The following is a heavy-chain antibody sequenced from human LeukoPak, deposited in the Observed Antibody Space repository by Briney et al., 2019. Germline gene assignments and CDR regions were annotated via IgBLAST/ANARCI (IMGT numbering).Heavy chain of an antibody. CDR3: ASTYMVRGVRGSGMDV. V-gene: IGHV4-59*08. J-gene: IGHJ6*02. Sequence: SETLSLTCTVSGVSISSYYWSWLRQPPGKGLEWIGYIYYSGSTNYNPSLKSRVTISVDTSKNQFSLKLSSVTAADTAVYYCASTYMVRGVRGSGMDVWGQGTTVTVSS. D-gene: IGHD3-10*01. CDR2: IYYSGST. CDR1: GVSISSYY.